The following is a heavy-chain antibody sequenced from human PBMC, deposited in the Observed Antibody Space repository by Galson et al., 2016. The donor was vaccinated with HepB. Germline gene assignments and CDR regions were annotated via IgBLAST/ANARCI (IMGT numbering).Heavy chain of an antibody. CDR2: INPSSGST. CDR3: AGGDGSGIYMDV. V-gene: IGHV1-46*01. D-gene: IGHD3-10*01. Sequence: SVKVSCKASGYTSTNYYMLWVRQAPGQGLEWMTIINPSSGSTTYGQKFQGRVTMTRDTSTDTVYMEMSILRSEDTAVYYCAGGDGSGIYMDVWGQGTTVAVSS. CDR1: GYTSTNYY. J-gene: IGHJ6*02.